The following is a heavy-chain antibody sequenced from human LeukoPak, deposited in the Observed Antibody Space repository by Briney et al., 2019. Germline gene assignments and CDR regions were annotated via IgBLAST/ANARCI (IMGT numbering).Heavy chain of an antibody. Sequence: PGGSLRLSCAASGSTFSSYAMSWVRQAPGKGLEWVSAISGSGGSTYYADSVKGRFTISRDNSKNTLYLQMNSLRAEDTAVYYCAKGYDSSGYYYGYWGQGTLVTVSS. V-gene: IGHV3-23*01. CDR2: ISGSGGST. CDR3: AKGYDSSGYYYGY. D-gene: IGHD3-22*01. CDR1: GSTFSSYA. J-gene: IGHJ4*02.